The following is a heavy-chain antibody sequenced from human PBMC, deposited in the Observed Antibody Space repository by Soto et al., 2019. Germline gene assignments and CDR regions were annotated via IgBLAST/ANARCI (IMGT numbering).Heavy chain of an antibody. D-gene: IGHD2-21*02. CDR2: IRSKAYGGTT. V-gene: IGHV3-49*04. CDR3: TRAYCGGDCYSYYFDY. Sequence: PGGSLRLSCTASGFTFGDYAMSWVRQAPGKGLEWVGFIRSKAYGGTTEYAASVKGRFTISRDDSRSIAYLQMNSLKTEDTAVYYCTRAYCGGDCYSYYFDYWGQGTLVTVSS. CDR1: GFTFGDYA. J-gene: IGHJ4*02.